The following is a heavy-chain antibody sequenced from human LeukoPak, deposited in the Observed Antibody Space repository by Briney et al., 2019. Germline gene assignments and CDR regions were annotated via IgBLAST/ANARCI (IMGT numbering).Heavy chain of an antibody. CDR1: GVSVSSGSYF. V-gene: IGHV4-61*01. Sequence: SETLSLTCTVSGVSVSSGSYFWSWIRQPPGEGPQWIGYIYHDGSTNYNPSLKSRVTISVDTSKNQFSLKLSSVTAADTAVYYCARGTNTSIVVVPAAHYGDEYYFDYWGQGTLVTVSS. CDR2: IYHDGST. D-gene: IGHD2-2*01. CDR3: ARGTNTSIVVVPAAHYGDEYYFDY. J-gene: IGHJ4*02.